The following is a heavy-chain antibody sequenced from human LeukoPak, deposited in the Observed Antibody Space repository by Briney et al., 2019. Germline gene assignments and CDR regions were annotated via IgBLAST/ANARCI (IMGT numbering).Heavy chain of an antibody. Sequence: SETLSLTCAVSGGSFSGYHWSWIRQPPGKGLEWIGEINHSGSTNYNPSLKSRVTISVDTSKNQFSLKLSSVTAADTAVYYCARGPDTAMVQNWGQGTLVTVSS. J-gene: IGHJ4*02. CDR1: GGSFSGYH. CDR2: INHSGST. V-gene: IGHV4-34*01. CDR3: ARGPDTAMVQN. D-gene: IGHD5-18*01.